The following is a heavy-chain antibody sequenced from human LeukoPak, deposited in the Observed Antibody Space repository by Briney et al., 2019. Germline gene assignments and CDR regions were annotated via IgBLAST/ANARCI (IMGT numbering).Heavy chain of an antibody. CDR2: INPNSGGT. CDR1: GYTFTGYY. Sequence: ASVKVSCKASGYTFTGYYMHWVRQAPGQGLEWMGWINPNSGGTNYAQKFQGRVTMTRDTSISTAYMELSRLRSDDTAVYYCARSNGYYYDSSGYLFDYWGQGTLVTVSS. J-gene: IGHJ4*02. CDR3: ARSNGYYYDSSGYLFDY. V-gene: IGHV1-2*02. D-gene: IGHD3-22*01.